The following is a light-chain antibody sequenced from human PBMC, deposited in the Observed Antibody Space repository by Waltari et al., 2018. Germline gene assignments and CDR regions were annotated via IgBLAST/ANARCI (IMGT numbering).Light chain of an antibody. CDR3: CSFADSSASWV. Sequence: QSALTQPASVSGSPGQSITISCTGTSSDVGTYDLVSWYQQHPGKAPKLIIHDVNKRPSGVSPRFSGSKSCKTASLTISGLQAEYEADYYCCSFADSSASWVFGGGTKLTVL. V-gene: IGLV2-23*02. CDR2: DVN. CDR1: SSDVGTYDL. J-gene: IGLJ3*02.